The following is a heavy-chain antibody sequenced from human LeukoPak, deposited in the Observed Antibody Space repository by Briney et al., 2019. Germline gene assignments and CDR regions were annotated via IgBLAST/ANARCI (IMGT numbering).Heavy chain of an antibody. D-gene: IGHD3-9*01. V-gene: IGHV3-30*18. Sequence: EAGGSLRLSCAASGFTFSSYGMHWVRQAPGKGLEWVAVISYDGSNKYYADSVKGRFTISRDNSKNTLYLQMNSLRAEDTAVYYCAKDLVLRYFDWAFDYWGQGTLVTVSS. CDR1: GFTFSSYG. J-gene: IGHJ4*02. CDR2: ISYDGSNK. CDR3: AKDLVLRYFDWAFDY.